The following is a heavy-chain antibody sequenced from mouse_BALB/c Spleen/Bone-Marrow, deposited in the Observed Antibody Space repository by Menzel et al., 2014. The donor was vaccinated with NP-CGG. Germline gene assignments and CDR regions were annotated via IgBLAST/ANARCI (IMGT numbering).Heavy chain of an antibody. Sequence: QVQLQQSGAELGMPGASVKMSCKASGYTFADNWIYWVKQRPGQGLEWIGAIYTSDSYTNFNQKFMGKASLTVDASSSTAYMQVSSLTSDDSAVYYCARGGHDFSLDYWGQGTSVTVSS. CDR1: GYTFADNW. CDR2: IYTSDSYT. V-gene: IGHV1-69*01. J-gene: IGHJ4*01. CDR3: ARGGHDFSLDY. D-gene: IGHD2-4*01.